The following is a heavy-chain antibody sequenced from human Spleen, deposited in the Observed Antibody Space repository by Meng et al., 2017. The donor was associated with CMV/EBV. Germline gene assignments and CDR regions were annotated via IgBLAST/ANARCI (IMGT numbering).Heavy chain of an antibody. CDR3: AKAPYSGGFDS. J-gene: IGHJ4*02. CDR2: IWYDGSEE. CDR1: GFTFSKCG. V-gene: IGHV3-33*03. Sequence: SCTACGFTFSKCGMHWVRQAPGKGLEWVAVIWYDGSEEYYADNVKGRFTISRDNYRHMLYLQMNNLRAEDTAVYYCAKAPYSGGFDSWGQGTLVTVSS. D-gene: IGHD3-10*01.